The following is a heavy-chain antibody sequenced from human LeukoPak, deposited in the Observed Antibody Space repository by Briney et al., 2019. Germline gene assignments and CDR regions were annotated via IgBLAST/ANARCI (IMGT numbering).Heavy chain of an antibody. J-gene: IGHJ4*02. CDR2: IRYDGSNK. CDR1: EFTFSSYG. V-gene: IGHV3-30*02. D-gene: IGHD2-15*01. Sequence: GGSLRLSCAASEFTFSSYGMHWVRQAPGKGLEWVAFIRYDGSNKYYADSVKGRFTISRDNSKSTLYLQMNSLRAEDTAVYYCAKDYYCSGGSCYFTSPMNFDYWGQGTLVTVSS. CDR3: AKDYYCSGGSCYFTSPMNFDY.